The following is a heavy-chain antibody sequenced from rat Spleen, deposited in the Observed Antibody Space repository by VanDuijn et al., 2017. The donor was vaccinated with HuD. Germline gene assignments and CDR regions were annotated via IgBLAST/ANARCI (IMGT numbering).Heavy chain of an antibody. CDR1: GFTFNYYW. Sequence: EVQLVESGGGLVHPGRSLKLSCVTSGFTFNYYWMTWVCQAPTKGLEWVASITYDGSSTYYRDSVKGRFTISRDNAKNTLYLQMDSLTSEDTATYYCARHGDYEGTYYSVYFMDAGSQGASVTVSS. V-gene: IGHV5-29*01. CDR2: ITYDGSST. J-gene: IGHJ4*01. CDR3: ARHGDYEGTYYSVYFMDA. D-gene: IGHD1-12*02.